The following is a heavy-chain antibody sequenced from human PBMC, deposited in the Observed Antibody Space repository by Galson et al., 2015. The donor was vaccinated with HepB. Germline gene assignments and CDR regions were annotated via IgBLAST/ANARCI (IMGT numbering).Heavy chain of an antibody. D-gene: IGHD2-2*01. Sequence: SVKVSCKASGGTFSSYAISWMRQAPGQGLEWMGGIIPIFGTANYAQKFQGRVTTTADESTSTAYMELSSLRSEDTAVYYCAAGNIVVVPAANGEGGYYYYMDVWGKGTTVTVSS. CDR2: IIPIFGTA. J-gene: IGHJ6*03. CDR3: AAGNIVVVPAANGEGGYYYYMDV. V-gene: IGHV1-69*13. CDR1: GGTFSSYA.